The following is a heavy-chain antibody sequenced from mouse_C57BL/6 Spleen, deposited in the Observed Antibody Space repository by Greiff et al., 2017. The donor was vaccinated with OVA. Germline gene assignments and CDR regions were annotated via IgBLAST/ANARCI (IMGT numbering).Heavy chain of an antibody. D-gene: IGHD2-4*01. CDR1: GFTFSSYT. Sequence: DVHLVESGGGLVKPGGSLKLSCAASGFTFSSYTMSWVRQTPEKRLAWVATISGGGGNTYYPDSVKGRFTISRDNAKNTLYLQMSSLRSEDTALYYCARQAIYYDYVDYWGQGTTLTVSS. V-gene: IGHV5-9*01. CDR2: ISGGGGNT. CDR3: ARQAIYYDYVDY. J-gene: IGHJ2*01.